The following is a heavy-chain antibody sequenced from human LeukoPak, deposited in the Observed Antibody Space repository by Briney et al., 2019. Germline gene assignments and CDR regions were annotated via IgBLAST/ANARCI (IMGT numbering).Heavy chain of an antibody. CDR2: IIPINGIV. J-gene: IGHJ4*02. Sequence: ASVKVSCKGFGDTFSTFSISWVRQAPGQGLEWMGRIIPINGIVNYAQKFQGRVTITADKSTSTAFMELSTLTSDDTAIYYCAGRPGRGWGQGTLVTVSS. CDR1: GDTFSTFS. V-gene: IGHV1-69*02. D-gene: IGHD1-26*01. CDR3: AGRPGRG.